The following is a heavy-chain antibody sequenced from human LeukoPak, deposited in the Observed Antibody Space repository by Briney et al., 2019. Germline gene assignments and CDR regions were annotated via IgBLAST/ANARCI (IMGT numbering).Heavy chain of an antibody. CDR1: GYTFTSYD. CDR3: ARGSYDFWSGYLAYYYYYYMDV. V-gene: IGHV1-8*01. CDR2: MNPNSGNT. D-gene: IGHD3-3*01. J-gene: IGHJ6*03. Sequence: ASVKVSCKASGYTFTSYDINWVRQATGQGLGWMGWMNPNSGNTGYAQKFQGRVTMTRNTSISTAYMELSSLRSEDTAVYYCARGSYDFWSGYLAYYYYYYMDVWGKGTTVTVSS.